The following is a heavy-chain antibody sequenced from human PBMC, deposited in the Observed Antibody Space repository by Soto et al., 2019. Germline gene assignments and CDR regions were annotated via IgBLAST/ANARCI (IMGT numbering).Heavy chain of an antibody. J-gene: IGHJ5*02. CDR2: IYHTGNA. CDR1: GDSISNSRFY. V-gene: IGHV4-39*01. CDR3: ARDFFDSSDYTTNWFDP. D-gene: IGHD3-22*01. Sequence: SETLSLTCSVSGDSISNSRFYWAWIRQPPGEGLEWIGSIYHTGNAYYNPSLKSRVTISVDTSKNQFSLKLTSVTAKDAALYYCARDFFDSSDYTTNWFDPWGQGTLVTVSS.